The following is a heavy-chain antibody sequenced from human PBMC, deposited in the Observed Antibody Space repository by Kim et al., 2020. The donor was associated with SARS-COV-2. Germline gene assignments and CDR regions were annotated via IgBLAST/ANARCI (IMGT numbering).Heavy chain of an antibody. CDR3: GGSGEL. CDR2: IKQDGSEK. D-gene: IGHD1-26*01. Sequence: GGSLRLSCAASGFTFSSYWMSWVRQAPGKGLEWVANIKQDGSEKYYVDSVKGRFTISRDNATNSLYLQMNSLRVEDTSVYYCGGSGELWGQGTLVTVSS. J-gene: IGHJ4*02. CDR1: GFTFSSYW. V-gene: IGHV3-7*01.